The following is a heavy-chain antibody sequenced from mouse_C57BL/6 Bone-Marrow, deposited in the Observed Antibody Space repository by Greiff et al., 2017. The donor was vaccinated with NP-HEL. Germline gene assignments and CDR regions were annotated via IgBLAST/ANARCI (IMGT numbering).Heavy chain of an antibody. D-gene: IGHD1-1*01. CDR3: ARGYYGSSPVDFDY. V-gene: IGHV1-69*01. Sequence: QVQLQQPGAELVMPGASVKLSCKASGYTFTSYWMHWVKQRPGQDLEWIGEIDPSDSYTNYNQKFKGKSTLTVDKSSSTAYMQLSSLTSEDSAVYYCARGYYGSSPVDFDYWGQGTTLTVSS. CDR2: IDPSDSYT. CDR1: GYTFTSYW. J-gene: IGHJ2*01.